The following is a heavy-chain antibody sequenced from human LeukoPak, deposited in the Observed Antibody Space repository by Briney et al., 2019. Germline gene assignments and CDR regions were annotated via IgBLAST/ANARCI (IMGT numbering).Heavy chain of an antibody. D-gene: IGHD1-1*01. Sequence: ASVKVSCKASGYTFTSYYMHWVRQAPGQGLEWMGIINPSGSSTSYAQKFQGRVTMTRDTSTSTVYMDLSGLRSEDTAIYYCARGGTSEFFLYWGQGTLVTVSS. CDR3: ARGGTSEFFLY. CDR1: GYTFTSYY. J-gene: IGHJ4*02. V-gene: IGHV1-46*01. CDR2: INPSGSST.